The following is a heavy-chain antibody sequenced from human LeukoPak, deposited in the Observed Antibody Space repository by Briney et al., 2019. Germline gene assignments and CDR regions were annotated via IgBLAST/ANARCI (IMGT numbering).Heavy chain of an antibody. V-gene: IGHV4-30-4*01. CDR1: GGSISSGDYY. CDR3: ARGKKYYYGSSGYTYFDY. Sequence: SQTLSLTCTVSGGSISSGDYYWSWIRQPPGKGLEWIGYIYYSGSTYYNPSLKSRVTISVDTSKNQFSLKLSSVTAADTAVYYCARGKKYYYGSSGYTYFDYWGQGTLVTVSS. CDR2: IYYSGST. J-gene: IGHJ4*02. D-gene: IGHD3-22*01.